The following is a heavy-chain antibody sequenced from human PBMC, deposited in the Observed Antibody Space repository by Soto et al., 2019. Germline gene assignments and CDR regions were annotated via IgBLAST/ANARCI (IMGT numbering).Heavy chain of an antibody. D-gene: IGHD7-27*01. V-gene: IGHV4-30-4*01. CDR3: ARGRYCLTGRCFPNWFDS. CDR1: GDSISNLDYF. J-gene: IGHJ5*01. Sequence: SETLSLTCSVSGDSISNLDYFWAWIRRPPGQALEYIGYIYKSATTYYNPSFESRVAISVDTSKSQFSLNVTSVTAADTAVYFCARGRYCLTGRCFPNWFDSWGQGALVTVSS. CDR2: IYKSATT.